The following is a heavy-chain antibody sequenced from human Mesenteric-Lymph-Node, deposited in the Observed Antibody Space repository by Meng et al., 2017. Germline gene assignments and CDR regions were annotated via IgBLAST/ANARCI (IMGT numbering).Heavy chain of an antibody. CDR1: GFTLSNYW. D-gene: IGHD5-12*01. CDR3: IRSSGLPDH. V-gene: IGHV3-74*01. Sequence: GESLKISCAGSGFTLSNYWMHWVRQAPGKGLVWVSRIKSDSDGSSTAYADSVEGRFTISRDNAKNTLYLQMDSLRVEDTAVYYCIRSSGLPDHWGQGTVVTVSS. CDR2: IKSDSDGSST. J-gene: IGHJ4*02.